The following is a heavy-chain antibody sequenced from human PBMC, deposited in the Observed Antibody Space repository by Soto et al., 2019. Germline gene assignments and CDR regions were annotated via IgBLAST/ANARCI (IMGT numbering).Heavy chain of an antibody. D-gene: IGHD4-17*01. CDR1: GYDFTSYF. CDR2: IDPTDSYT. CDR3: ARLPTVTSGDEY. V-gene: IGHV5-10-1*03. J-gene: IGHJ4*02. Sequence: EVQLVQSGPEVKKPGESLRISCKGSGYDFTSYFITWVRQMPGKGLEWMGNIDPTDSYTNYSPSFQGHVTLSADRSINTVFLPWSSLKASDTAMYYCARLPTVTSGDEYWGQGTLVTVSS.